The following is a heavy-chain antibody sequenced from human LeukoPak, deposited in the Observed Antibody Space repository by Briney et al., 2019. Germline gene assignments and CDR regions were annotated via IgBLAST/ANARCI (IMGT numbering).Heavy chain of an antibody. CDR3: ARRRYSSGWYVSEYFDL. Sequence: SETLSLTCTVSGGSISSSSYYWGWIRQPPGKGLEWIGSIYYSGSTYYNPSLKSRVTISVDTSKNQFSLKLSSVTAADTAVYYCARRRYSSGWYVSEYFDLWDRGTLVTVSS. CDR1: GGSISSSSYY. CDR2: IYYSGST. D-gene: IGHD6-19*01. J-gene: IGHJ2*01. V-gene: IGHV4-39*01.